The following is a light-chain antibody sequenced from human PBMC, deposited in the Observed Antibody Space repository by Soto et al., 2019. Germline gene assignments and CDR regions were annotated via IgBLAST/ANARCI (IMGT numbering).Light chain of an antibody. J-gene: IGKJ5*01. Sequence: IVFTQSPGILSLSPGERASLCCGASQSISSSFLAWYQQKPGQAPRLLIYDASSRATGIPDRFSGTGSETDFTLTISRLEPEDFAVYYCQQYDNSPITFGQGTRLEIK. CDR3: QQYDNSPIT. V-gene: IGKV3-20*01. CDR1: QSISSSF. CDR2: DAS.